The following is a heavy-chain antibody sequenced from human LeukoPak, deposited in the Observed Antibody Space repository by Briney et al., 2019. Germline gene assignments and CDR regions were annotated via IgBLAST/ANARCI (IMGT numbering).Heavy chain of an antibody. CDR1: GYRFTNYW. CDR2: IYPGDSDT. V-gene: IGHV5-51*01. Sequence: GESLQISCRGSGYRFTNYWIGWVRQMPGKGLEWVGIIYPGDSDTRYNPSFQGQVTISADKSISTAYLQWSSLRASDTAHYYCARHLHSSGYSHFDYWGQGTLVTVSS. D-gene: IGHD6-19*01. CDR3: ARHLHSSGYSHFDY. J-gene: IGHJ4*02.